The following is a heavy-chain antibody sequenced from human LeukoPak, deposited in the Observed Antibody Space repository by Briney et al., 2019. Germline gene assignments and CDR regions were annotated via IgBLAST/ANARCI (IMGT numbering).Heavy chain of an antibody. D-gene: IGHD5-24*01. V-gene: IGHV4-30-4*01. CDR2: IYFSGTT. CDR1: GGSFTSGDYY. CDR3: AREMATTTHFDY. J-gene: IGHJ4*02. Sequence: SQTLSLTCTVSGGSFTSGDYYWSWIRQPPGKGLEWIGYIYFSGTTYYNPSLRSRVSISVDTSKSQFFLKLTSVTAADTAVYYCAREMATTTHFDYWGQGTLVTVSS.